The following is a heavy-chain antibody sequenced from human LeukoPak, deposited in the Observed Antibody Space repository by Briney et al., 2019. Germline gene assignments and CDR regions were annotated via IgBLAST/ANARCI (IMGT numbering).Heavy chain of an antibody. CDR1: GFTFSSYS. Sequence: GGSLRLSCAASGFTFSSYSMNWVRQAPGKGLEWVSSISSSSSYIYYADSVKGRFTISRDNAKNSLYLQMNSLKTEDTAVYYCTTWGPWGLPRPYYFDYWGQGTLVAVSS. D-gene: IGHD1-26*01. J-gene: IGHJ4*02. CDR3: TTWGPWGLPRPYYFDY. V-gene: IGHV3-21*03. CDR2: ISSSSSYI.